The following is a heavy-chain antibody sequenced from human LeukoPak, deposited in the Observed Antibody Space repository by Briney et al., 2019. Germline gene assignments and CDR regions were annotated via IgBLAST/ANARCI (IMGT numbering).Heavy chain of an antibody. D-gene: IGHD5-18*01. J-gene: IGHJ4*02. CDR2: IYYSGST. V-gene: IGHV4-31*03. CDR3: ASCRGTTYSYGFNPFDY. CDR1: GGSISSGGYY. Sequence: PSETLSLTCTVSGGSISSGGYYWSWIRQHPGKGLEWIGYIYYSGSTYYNPSLKSRVTISVDTSKNQFSLKLSSVTAADTAVCYCASCRGTTYSYGFNPFDYWGQGTLVTVSS.